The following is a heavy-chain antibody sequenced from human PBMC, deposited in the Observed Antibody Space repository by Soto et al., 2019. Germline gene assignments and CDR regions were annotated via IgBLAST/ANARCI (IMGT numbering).Heavy chain of an antibody. CDR3: TAGPARSDWFDP. J-gene: IGHJ5*02. Sequence: ASVKVSCKVSGHSLTEISMHWVRQAPGKGLEWMGGFDPEDGETIYALGFQGRVTMTRDTSTDTAYMELSSLRFDDTAVYYCTAGPARSDWFDPWGQGTLVTVS. CDR2: FDPEDGET. V-gene: IGHV1-24*01. CDR1: GHSLTEIS.